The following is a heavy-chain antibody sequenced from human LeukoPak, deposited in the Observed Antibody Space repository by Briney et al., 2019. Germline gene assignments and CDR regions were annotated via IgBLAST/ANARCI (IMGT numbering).Heavy chain of an antibody. CDR1: GGSVSYYY. V-gene: IGHV4-34*01. Sequence: KSSETLSLTCAVYGGSVSYYYWSWIRQPPEKGLEWIGEINRSGSTNYNPSLKSRVSISVDTSKNQFSLKLSPVTAAATAVYYCARGGFYCGDDCYVDYWGQGTLVTVSS. CDR2: INRSGST. J-gene: IGHJ4*02. D-gene: IGHD2-21*02. CDR3: ARGGFYCGDDCYVDY.